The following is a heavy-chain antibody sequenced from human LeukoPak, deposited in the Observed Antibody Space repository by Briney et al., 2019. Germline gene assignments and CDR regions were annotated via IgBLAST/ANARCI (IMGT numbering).Heavy chain of an antibody. CDR3: ARETTARDV. D-gene: IGHD4-11*01. CDR2: MGSSGSTI. CDR1: GFIFSDYY. J-gene: IGHJ6*04. Sequence: GGSLILSCTASGFIFSDYYMSWIRQAPGKGLEWLSYMGSSGSTIKYADYVKGRFTISRDNAKNSLYLQMNILRAEDTAVYYCARETTARDVWGKGTTVTVSS. V-gene: IGHV3-11*01.